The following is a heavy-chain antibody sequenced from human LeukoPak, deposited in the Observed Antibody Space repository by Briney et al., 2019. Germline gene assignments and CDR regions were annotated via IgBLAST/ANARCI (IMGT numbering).Heavy chain of an antibody. CDR2: IYNDGST. CDR3: VGYGGNSF. V-gene: IGHV3-66*01. CDR1: GFSFTTHA. J-gene: IGHJ4*02. Sequence: GGSLRLSCAASGFSFTTHAMSWVRQAPGKGLEWVSVIYNDGSTYYVDSVKGSFTISRDNSKNTLYLQMNTLRAEDTAVYYCVGYGGNSFWGQGTLVTVSS. D-gene: IGHD4-23*01.